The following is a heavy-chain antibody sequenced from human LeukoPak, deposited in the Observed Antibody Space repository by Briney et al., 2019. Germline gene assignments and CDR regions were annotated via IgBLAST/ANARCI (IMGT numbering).Heavy chain of an antibody. V-gene: IGHV4-39*07. J-gene: IGHJ5*02. D-gene: IGHD3-10*01. CDR1: GGSISSSSYY. CDR2: IYYSGST. Sequence: SETLSLTCTVSGGSISSSSYYWGWIRQPPGKGLEWIGSIYYSGSTYYNPSLKSRVTISVDTSKNQFSLKLSSVTAADTAVYYCARENRGVRFDPWGQGTLVTVSS. CDR3: ARENRGVRFDP.